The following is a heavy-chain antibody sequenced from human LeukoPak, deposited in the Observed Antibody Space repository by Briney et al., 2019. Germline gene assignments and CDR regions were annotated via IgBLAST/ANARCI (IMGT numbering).Heavy chain of an antibody. J-gene: IGHJ4*02. V-gene: IGHV3-21*01. CDR3: ARFPPFDY. CDR1: GFTFSSYS. Sequence: PGGSLRLSCAASGFTFSSYSMNWVRKAPGNGLEWVSSITSSSSYIYYADSVKGRFTISRDTAKNSLYLQMNSLRAEDTAVYYCARFPPFDYWGQGTLVTVSS. CDR2: ITSSSSYI.